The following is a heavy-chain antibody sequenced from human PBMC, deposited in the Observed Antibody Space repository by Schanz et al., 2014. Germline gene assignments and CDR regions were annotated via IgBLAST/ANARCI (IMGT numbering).Heavy chain of an antibody. V-gene: IGHV1-3*04. CDR3: ARGIGGYGANNYFDY. CDR2: INTGGGDT. Sequence: QVHLVQSGAEVKRPGASVKVSCKASEYSFTSYSMHWVRQAPGQRLEWMGWINTGGGDTKYSQNFQGRVTITRDTSASTAYMELSSLRSEDTAVYACARGIGGYGANNYFDYWGQGTLGTVSS. CDR1: EYSFTSYS. J-gene: IGHJ4*02. D-gene: IGHD5-12*01.